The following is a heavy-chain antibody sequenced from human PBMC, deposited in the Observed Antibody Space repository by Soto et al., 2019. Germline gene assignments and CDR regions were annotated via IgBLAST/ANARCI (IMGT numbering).Heavy chain of an antibody. Sequence: QVQLVQSGAEVKKPGASVKVSCKASGYTFTSYDINWVRQATGQGLEWMGWMNPNSGNTGYAQKFQGRVTMTRNTSISTAYMELSSLRSEDTAVYYCARYYSNYDSYYYSGMDVWGQGTTVTVSS. CDR1: GYTFTSYD. CDR3: ARYYSNYDSYYYSGMDV. J-gene: IGHJ6*02. D-gene: IGHD4-4*01. V-gene: IGHV1-8*01. CDR2: MNPNSGNT.